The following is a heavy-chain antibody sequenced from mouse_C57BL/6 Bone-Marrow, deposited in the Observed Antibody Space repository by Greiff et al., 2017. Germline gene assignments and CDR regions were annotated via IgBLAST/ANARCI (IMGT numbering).Heavy chain of an antibody. D-gene: IGHD2-4*01. CDR2: ISSGGSYT. V-gene: IGHV5-6*01. CDR3: ATRNYGEDY. J-gene: IGHJ2*01. CDR1: GFTFSSYG. Sequence: EVKVVESGGDLVKPGGSLKLSCAASGFTFSSYGMYWVRQTPDKRLEWVATISSGGSYTYYPDSVKGRCTISRDNAKNTLYLQMSSLKSEDTALYYWATRNYGEDYWGQGTTLTVSS.